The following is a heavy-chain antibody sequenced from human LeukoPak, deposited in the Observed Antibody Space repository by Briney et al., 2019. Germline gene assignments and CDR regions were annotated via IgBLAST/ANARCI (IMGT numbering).Heavy chain of an antibody. CDR2: IYYSGST. CDR3: ARDRSSSGWYYFDY. Sequence: SETLSLTCTVSGGSISSYYWSWIRQPPGEGLEWIGYIYYSGSTNYNPSLKSRVTISVDTSKNQFSLKLSSVTAADTAVYYCARDRSSSGWYYFDYWGQGTLVTVSS. CDR1: GGSISSYY. V-gene: IGHV4-59*01. J-gene: IGHJ4*02. D-gene: IGHD6-19*01.